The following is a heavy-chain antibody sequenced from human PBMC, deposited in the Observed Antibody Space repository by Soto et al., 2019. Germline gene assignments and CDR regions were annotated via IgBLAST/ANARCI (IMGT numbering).Heavy chain of an antibody. CDR3: ARARVAGTNWFDP. CDR2: MSNSGDET. D-gene: IGHD6-19*01. V-gene: IGHV3-23*01. Sequence: EVQLLESGGGLIQPGGSLRLSCAASGFTFRTYAMGWVRQAPGKGLEWVSVMSNSGDETYYADSVKGRFTISRDNFQNTLYLQLSSLRAEDTAVYYCARARVAGTNWFDPWGQGTLVTVSS. CDR1: GFTFRTYA. J-gene: IGHJ5*02.